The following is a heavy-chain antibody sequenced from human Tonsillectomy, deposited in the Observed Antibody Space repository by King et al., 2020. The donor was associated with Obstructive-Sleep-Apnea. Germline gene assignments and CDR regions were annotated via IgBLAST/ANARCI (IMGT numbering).Heavy chain of an antibody. Sequence: QLQLQESGPGLVKPSETLSLTCSVSGASITGGGYYWGWVRQSPGEGLEWIANIFNSERSERTHSNPSLRFRVTIAADTSRNQLSLKLDSVTAADTAIYYCARCTPYDGRAYFEYWGQGTLVTVSS. V-gene: IGHV4-39*07. CDR3: ARCTPYDGRAYFEY. CDR1: GASITGGGYY. J-gene: IGHJ4*02. CDR2: IFNSERSERT. D-gene: IGHD3-22*01.